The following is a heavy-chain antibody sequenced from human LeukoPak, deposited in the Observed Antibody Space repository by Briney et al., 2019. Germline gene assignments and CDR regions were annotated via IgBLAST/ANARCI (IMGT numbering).Heavy chain of an antibody. J-gene: IGHJ4*02. CDR3: ARLRGQLVRD. Sequence: SETLSLTCTVSGGSISSSSYYWGWIRQPPGKGLEWIGSIYYGGSTYYNPSLKSRVTISVDTSKNQFSLKLSSVTAADTAVYYCARLRGQLVRDWGQGTLVTVSS. CDR1: GGSISSSSYY. V-gene: IGHV4-39*01. D-gene: IGHD6-6*01. CDR2: IYYGGST.